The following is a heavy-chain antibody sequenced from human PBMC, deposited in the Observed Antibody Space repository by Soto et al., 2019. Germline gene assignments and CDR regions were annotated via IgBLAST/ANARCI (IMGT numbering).Heavy chain of an antibody. CDR3: AGQAVAGTFHWFDP. CDR2: IYYSGST. Sequence: SETLSVTCTVSGGSISSYYWSWIRQPPGKGLEWIGYIYYSGSTNYNPSLKSRVTISVDTSKNQFSLKLSSVTAADTAVYYCAGQAVAGTFHWFDPWGQGTLVTVSS. CDR1: GGSISSYY. D-gene: IGHD6-19*01. J-gene: IGHJ5*02. V-gene: IGHV4-59*08.